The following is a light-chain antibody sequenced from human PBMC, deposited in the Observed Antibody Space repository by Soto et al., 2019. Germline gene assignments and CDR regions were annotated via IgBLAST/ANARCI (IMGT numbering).Light chain of an antibody. CDR2: GAS. Sequence: EIVITQSPATLSVSPWEGATVSWGASQSINRDLAWYEQKPGQTPRRVIYGASTWGTGVPPRFTGSGSGTEFTLTISNLQSEDFAVYYCQQRSNWPPNFGQGTRLEIK. CDR1: QSINRD. V-gene: IGKV3D-15*01. J-gene: IGKJ5*01. CDR3: QQRSNWPPN.